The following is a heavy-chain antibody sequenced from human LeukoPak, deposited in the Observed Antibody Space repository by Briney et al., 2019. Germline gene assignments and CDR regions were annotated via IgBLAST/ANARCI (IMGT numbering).Heavy chain of an antibody. CDR1: GFTFSDYY. D-gene: IGHD1-1*01. CDR2: ISSSSSYI. Sequence: KSGGSLRLSCAASGFTFSDYYMSWVRQAPGKGLEWVSSISSSSSYIYYADSVKGRFTISRDNAKNSLYLQMNSLRAEDTAVYYCAREADWNDVDYWGQGTLVTVSS. V-gene: IGHV3-21*01. CDR3: AREADWNDVDY. J-gene: IGHJ4*02.